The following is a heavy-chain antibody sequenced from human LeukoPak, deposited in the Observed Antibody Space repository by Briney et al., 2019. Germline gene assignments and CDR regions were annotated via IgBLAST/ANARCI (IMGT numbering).Heavy chain of an antibody. CDR1: GYSFTSYW. D-gene: IGHD3-16*01. V-gene: IGHV5-10-1*01. CDR3: ARHVDHRLMFVS. CDR2: IDPSDSYT. J-gene: IGHJ5*02. Sequence: GESLRISCKGSGYSFTSYWISWVRQMPGKGLEWMGRIDPSDSYTNYSPSFQGHVTISADKSISTAYLHWSSLEASDTAMYYCARHVDHRLMFVSWGQGTLVTVSS.